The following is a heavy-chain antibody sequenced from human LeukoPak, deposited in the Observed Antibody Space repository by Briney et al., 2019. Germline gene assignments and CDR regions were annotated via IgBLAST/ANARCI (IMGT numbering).Heavy chain of an antibody. V-gene: IGHV3-48*02. D-gene: IGHD6-19*01. J-gene: IGHJ4*02. CDR3: ARGRQWRGFDY. CDR1: GFAFGTYS. CDR2: ISGSSASK. Sequence: GGSLRLSCAASGFAFGTYSMGCVRQDPGRWIGWVSYISGSSASKHYADSVRGRFAISRDNAKNSLYLEMNSLRDEDTAVYYCARGRQWRGFDYGGQGALVTVSS.